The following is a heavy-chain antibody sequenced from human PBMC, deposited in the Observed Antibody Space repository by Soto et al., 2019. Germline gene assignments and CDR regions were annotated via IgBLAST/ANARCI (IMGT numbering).Heavy chain of an antibody. CDR3: ARVMYSSSSLADYYYYGMDV. CDR1: GGSISSGGYY. J-gene: IGHJ6*02. D-gene: IGHD6-6*01. Sequence: QVQLQESGPGLVKPSQTLSLTCTVSGGSISSGGYYWSWIRQHPGKGLEWIGYIYYSGSTYYNPSLQSRVTISVDTSKNQFSLKLSSVTAADTAVYYCARVMYSSSSLADYYYYGMDVWGQGTTVTVSS. CDR2: IYYSGST. V-gene: IGHV4-31*03.